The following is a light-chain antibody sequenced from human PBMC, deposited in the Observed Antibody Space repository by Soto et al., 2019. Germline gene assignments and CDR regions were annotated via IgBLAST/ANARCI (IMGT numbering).Light chain of an antibody. V-gene: IGKV3-15*01. J-gene: IGKJ1*01. CDR3: QQYSNWPRT. CDR1: QSISNN. Sequence: EIVMTQSPATLSVSPGERATLSCRAGQSISNNLAWYQQKPGQAPRLLIYGASTRATGIPARFTGSGSGTEFTLTISSLQSEDFAVYSCQQYSNWPRTFGQGTKVDIK. CDR2: GAS.